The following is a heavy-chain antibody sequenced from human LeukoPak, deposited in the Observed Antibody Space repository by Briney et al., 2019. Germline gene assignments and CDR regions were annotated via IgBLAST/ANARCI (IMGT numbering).Heavy chain of an antibody. J-gene: IGHJ5*02. V-gene: IGHV3-74*01. D-gene: IGHD1-26*01. CDR2: LNEDGSTA. CDR3: VRERSYYSDLAYKERENFDP. CDR1: GFTFSLDW. Sequence: PGGSLRLSCAASGFTFSLDWTHWVRQGPGRGLMWVSRLNEDGSTADYADSVKGRFTMSRDNAKGKVFLEMRSLTVEDTAIYFCVRERSYYSDLAYKERENFDPWGRGTLVTVSS.